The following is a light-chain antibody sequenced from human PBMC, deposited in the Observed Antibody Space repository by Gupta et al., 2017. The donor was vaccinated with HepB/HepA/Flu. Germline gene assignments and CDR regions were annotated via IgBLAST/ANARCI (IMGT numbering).Light chain of an antibody. V-gene: IGLV1-40*01. CDR2: GNS. J-gene: IGLJ2*01. CDR1: SSNIGAGYH. Sequence: HSVLTQPHSVSGAPGQRVTISCPGSSSNIGAGYHVHWYQQLPGTAPKLLIYGNSNRPSGVPDRFSGSKSGTSASLAITGLQAEDEADYYCQSYDSSLSGSVFGGGTKLTVL. CDR3: QSYDSSLSGSV.